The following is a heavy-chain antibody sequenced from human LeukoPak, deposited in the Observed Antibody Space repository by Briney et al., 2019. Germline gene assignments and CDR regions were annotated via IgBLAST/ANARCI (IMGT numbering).Heavy chain of an antibody. CDR1: GGSISSYY. CDR2: IYYSGST. D-gene: IGHD3-16*01. J-gene: IGHJ3*02. Sequence: SETLSLTCTVSGGSISSYYWSWIRQPPGKGLEWIGYIYYSGSTNYNPSLKSRVTISVDTSKNQFSLKLSSVTAADTAVYYCARDTLITGRGKINKPDAFDIWGQGTMVTVSS. V-gene: IGHV4-59*01. CDR3: ARDTLITGRGKINKPDAFDI.